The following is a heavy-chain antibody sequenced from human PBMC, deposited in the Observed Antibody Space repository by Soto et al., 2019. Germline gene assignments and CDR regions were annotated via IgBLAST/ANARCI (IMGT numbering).Heavy chain of an antibody. J-gene: IGHJ4*02. CDR1: GVSISSGGYY. CDR3: ARDRCGSSWYGY. V-gene: IGHV4-31*03. Sequence: QVQLQESGPGLVKPSQTLSLTCTVSGVSISSGGYYWSWIRQHPGKGLEWIGYIYYSGSTYYNPSPQRRVTISVDTSKNQSSLKLSSVTAADTAVYYCARDRCGSSWYGYWGQGTLVTVSS. D-gene: IGHD6-13*01. CDR2: IYYSGST.